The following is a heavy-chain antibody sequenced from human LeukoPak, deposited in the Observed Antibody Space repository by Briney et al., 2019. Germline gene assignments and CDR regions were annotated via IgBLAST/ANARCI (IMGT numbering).Heavy chain of an antibody. CDR1: GFTFSDYY. J-gene: IGHJ4*02. CDR3: ARDGSDIAAAGTDFDY. CDR2: ISSSGSTI. V-gene: IGHV3-11*04. Sequence: GGSLRLSCAASGFTFSDYYMSWIRQAPGKGLEWVSYISSSGSTIYYADSVKGRFTISRDNAKNSLYLQMNSLRAEDTAVYYCARDGSDIAAAGTDFDYWGQGTLVTVSS. D-gene: IGHD6-13*01.